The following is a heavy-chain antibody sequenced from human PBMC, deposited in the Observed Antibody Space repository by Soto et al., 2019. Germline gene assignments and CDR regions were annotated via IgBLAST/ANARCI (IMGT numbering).Heavy chain of an antibody. CDR1: GFTFSSYG. J-gene: IGHJ6*03. V-gene: IGHV3-33*01. CDR2: IWYDGSNK. CDR3: ARDEGVVGYYYMDV. D-gene: IGHD2-2*01. Sequence: QVQLVESGGGVVQPGRSLRLSCAASGFTFSSYGMHWVRQAPGKGLEWVAVIWYDGSNKYYADSVKGRFTISRDNSKNTLYLQMNSLRAEDTAVYYCARDEGVVGYYYMDVWGKGTTVTVSS.